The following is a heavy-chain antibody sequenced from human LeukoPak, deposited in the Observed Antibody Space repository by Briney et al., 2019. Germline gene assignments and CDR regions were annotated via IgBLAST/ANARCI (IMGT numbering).Heavy chain of an antibody. CDR1: GGSFSGFY. CDR2: YNHFGST. J-gene: IGHJ4*02. V-gene: IGHV4-34*01. D-gene: IGHD6-13*01. CDR3: ARDRPGGSSLDY. Sequence: SETLSLACAVSGGSFSGFYWSWIRQSPGKGLEWIGEYNHFGSTTYNPSLNNRVTISVDTSKNQFSLKLSSVTAADTAVYYCARDRPGGSSLDYWGQGTLVTVSS.